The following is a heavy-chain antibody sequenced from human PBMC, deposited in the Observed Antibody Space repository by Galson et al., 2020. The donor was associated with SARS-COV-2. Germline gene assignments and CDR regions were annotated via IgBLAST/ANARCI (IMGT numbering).Heavy chain of an antibody. Sequence: GGSLRLSCEASGFKIRDYAMHWVRQAPGKGLEWVASLSYDGSYKFYADPVKGRFTISRDNSKNTMFVQMNILRPEDTAVYYCALELTTALAHARGTMDVWGQGTTVTVS. CDR2: LSYDGSYK. J-gene: IGHJ6*02. CDR1: GFKIRDYA. D-gene: IGHD1-1*01. CDR3: ALELTTALAHARGTMDV. V-gene: IGHV3-30*04.